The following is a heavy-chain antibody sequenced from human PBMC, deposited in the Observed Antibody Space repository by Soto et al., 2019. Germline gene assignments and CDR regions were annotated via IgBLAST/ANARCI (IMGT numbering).Heavy chain of an antibody. V-gene: IGHV3-21*01. CDR3: ARDIGDFFFDY. D-gene: IGHD3-16*01. CDR1: GFTLSTYN. Sequence: GGSLSLSCATSGFTLSTYNMNWVRQAPGQGLEWVSCITPRGSRIFYADSVKGRFTISRDDAKNSLYLQVNSLRAEDTAIYYCARDIGDFFFDYWGQGTPVTVSS. CDR2: ITPRGSRI. J-gene: IGHJ4*02.